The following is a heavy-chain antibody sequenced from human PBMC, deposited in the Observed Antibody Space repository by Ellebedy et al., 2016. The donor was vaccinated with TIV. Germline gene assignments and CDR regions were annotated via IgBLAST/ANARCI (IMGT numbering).Heavy chain of an antibody. CDR3: ARDRCRQGNTSCLNAFDI. J-gene: IGHJ3*02. Sequence: SETLSLTXTVSGGSISSGGYYWSWIRQHPGKGLEWIGYIYYSGSTYYNPSLKSRVTISVDTSKNQFSLKLSSVTAADTAVYYCARDRCRQGNTSCLNAFDIWGQGTMVTVSS. CDR2: IYYSGST. V-gene: IGHV4-31*03. D-gene: IGHD2-2*01. CDR1: GGSISSGGYY.